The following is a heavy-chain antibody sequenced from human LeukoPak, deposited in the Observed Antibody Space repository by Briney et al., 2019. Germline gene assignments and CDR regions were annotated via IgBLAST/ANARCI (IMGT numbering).Heavy chain of an antibody. D-gene: IGHD3-10*01. J-gene: IGHJ4*02. CDR1: GFTFSSYV. V-gene: IGHV3-30*18. CDR3: AKDWVVRGVISY. CDR2: ISYDGSNK. Sequence: GGSLRLSCAASGFTFSSYVMHWVRQAPGKGLEWVAGISYDGSNKYYAESGKGRFTISRDKSKNTLYLQMISVRDEDTAVYYCAKDWVVRGVISYWGQGTLVTVSS.